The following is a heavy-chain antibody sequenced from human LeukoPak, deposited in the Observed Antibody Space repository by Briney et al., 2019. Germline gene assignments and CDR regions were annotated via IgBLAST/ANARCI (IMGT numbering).Heavy chain of an antibody. D-gene: IGHD3-22*01. CDR2: IIPIFGTA. V-gene: IGHV1-69*05. Sequence: GASVKVSCKASGGTFSSYAISWVRQAPGQGLEWMGGIIPIFGTANYAQKFQGRVTITTDEPTSTAYMELSSLRSEDTAVYYCARWAGGYDSSGYPYYFDYWGQGTLVTVSS. J-gene: IGHJ4*02. CDR1: GGTFSSYA. CDR3: ARWAGGYDSSGYPYYFDY.